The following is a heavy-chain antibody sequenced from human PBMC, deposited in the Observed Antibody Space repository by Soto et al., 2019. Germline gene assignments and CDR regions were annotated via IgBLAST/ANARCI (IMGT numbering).Heavy chain of an antibody. J-gene: IGHJ6*02. V-gene: IGHV3-23*01. Sequence: EVQLLESGGGLVQPGGSLRLSCAASGFTFSSYAMSWVRQAPGKGLEWVSAISGSGGSTYYADSVKGRFTISRDNSKNTLYLQMNSLRAEDTAVYYCAKDRYGDLVSIPDYYYYYGMDVWGQGTTVTVSS. CDR1: GFTFSSYA. CDR2: ISGSGGST. D-gene: IGHD4-17*01. CDR3: AKDRYGDLVSIPDYYYYYGMDV.